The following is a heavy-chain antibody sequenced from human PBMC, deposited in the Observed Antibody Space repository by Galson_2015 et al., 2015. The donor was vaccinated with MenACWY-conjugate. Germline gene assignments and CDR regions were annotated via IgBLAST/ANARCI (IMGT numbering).Heavy chain of an antibody. CDR3: ARNYLSLDY. V-gene: IGHV1-46*03. CDR1: GYTFTSYG. J-gene: IGHJ4*02. D-gene: IGHD5-24*01. CDR2: INPSGGDT. Sequence: QSGAEVKKPGASVKVSCKASGYTFTSYGISWVRQAPGQGLEWMGIINPSGGDTTYAQKLQGRVTMTRDTSTSTVYMELSSLRSEDTAVYYCARNYLSLDYWGQGTLVTVSS.